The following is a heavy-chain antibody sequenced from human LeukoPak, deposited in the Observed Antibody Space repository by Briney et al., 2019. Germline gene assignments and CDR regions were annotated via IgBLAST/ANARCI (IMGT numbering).Heavy chain of an antibody. CDR1: GGSISSYY. CDR2: IYYSGST. D-gene: IGHD3-3*01. Sequence: SETLSLTCTVSGGSISSYYWSWIRQPPRKGLEWIGYIYYSGSTNYNPSLKSRVTISVDTSKNQFSLKLSSVTAADTAVYYCARDHYDFWSGLSYYMDVWGKGTTVTVSS. J-gene: IGHJ6*03. V-gene: IGHV4-59*01. CDR3: ARDHYDFWSGLSYYMDV.